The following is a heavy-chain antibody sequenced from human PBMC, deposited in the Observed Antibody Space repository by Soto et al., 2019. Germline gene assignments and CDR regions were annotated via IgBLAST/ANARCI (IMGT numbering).Heavy chain of an antibody. V-gene: IGHV4-61*01. D-gene: IGHD6-19*01. CDR3: ARDRGSGWYTGFDS. J-gene: IGHJ4*02. CDR1: GGSVSSRSYY. Sequence: PSEPLSLPCTVSGGSVSSRSYYWSWIRQPPGKGLEWIGYIYYSGSTNYNPSLKSRVTISADTSKNQFSLNLSSVTTADTAVYYCARDRGSGWYTGFDSWGQGALVTVAS. CDR2: IYYSGST.